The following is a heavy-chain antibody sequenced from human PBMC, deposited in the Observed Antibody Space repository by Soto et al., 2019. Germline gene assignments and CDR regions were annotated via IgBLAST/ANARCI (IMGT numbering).Heavy chain of an antibody. V-gene: IGHV1-24*01. CDR1: GYTLTELS. CDR2: FDPEDGET. D-gene: IGHD3-10*01. CDR3: ATGPDYYGSGSYYN. Sequence: ASVKVSCKVSGYTLTELSMHWVRQAPGKGLEWMGGFDPEDGETIYAQKFQGRVTMTEDTSTDTAYMELSSLRSEDTAVYYCATGPDYYGSGSYYNWGQGTLVTVSS. J-gene: IGHJ4*02.